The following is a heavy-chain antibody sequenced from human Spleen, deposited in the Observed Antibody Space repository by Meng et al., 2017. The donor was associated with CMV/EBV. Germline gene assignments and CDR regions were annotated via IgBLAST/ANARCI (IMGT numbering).Heavy chain of an antibody. CDR2: ISSSSNYI. CDR1: FSTFG. Sequence: FSTFGMNWVRQAPGKGLEWVSFISSSSNYIYYADSVKGRFTISRDIAKNSLYLQMNSLRAEDTAVYYCARDHTPSGWGEISQTYFFDSWGQGTLVTVSS. V-gene: IGHV3-21*01. D-gene: IGHD3-10*01. J-gene: IGHJ4*02. CDR3: ARDHTPSGWGEISQTYFFDS.